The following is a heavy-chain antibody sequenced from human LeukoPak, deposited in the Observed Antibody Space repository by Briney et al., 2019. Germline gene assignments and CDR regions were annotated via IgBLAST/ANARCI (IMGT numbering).Heavy chain of an antibody. V-gene: IGHV4-59*01. D-gene: IGHD3-10*01. CDR1: GGSISSYY. CDR2: IYYSGST. Sequence: PSETLSPTCTVSGGSISSYYWSWIRQPPGEGLEWIGYIYYSGSTNYNPSLKSRVTISVDTSKNQFSLKLSSVTAADTAVYYCARGSMVRGGDFDYWGQGTLVTVSS. J-gene: IGHJ4*02. CDR3: ARGSMVRGGDFDY.